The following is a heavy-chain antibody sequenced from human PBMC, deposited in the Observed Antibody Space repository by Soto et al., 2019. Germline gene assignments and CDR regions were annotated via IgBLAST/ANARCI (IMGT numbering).Heavy chain of an antibody. D-gene: IGHD3-22*01. V-gene: IGHV1-69*02. Sequence: QVQLVQSGAEVKKPGSSVKVSCKASGGTFSSYTISWVRQAPGQGLEWMGRIIPILGIANYAQKFQGRVTITADKSTSTAYIELSSLRSEDTAVYYCARKTDYYDSSGYYGLGMHVWGQGTTVTVSS. CDR1: GGTFSSYT. CDR3: ARKTDYYDSSGYYGLGMHV. CDR2: IIPILGIA. J-gene: IGHJ6*02.